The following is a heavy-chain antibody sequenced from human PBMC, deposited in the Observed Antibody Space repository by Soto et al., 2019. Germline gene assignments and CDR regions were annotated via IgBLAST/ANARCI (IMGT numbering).Heavy chain of an antibody. CDR3: ARGIYSGYYYYYMDV. Sequence: GASVKVSCKASGYTFTSYGISWVRQAPGQGLEWMGWISAYNGNTNYAQKLQGRVTMTTDTSTSTAYMELRSLRSDDTAVYYCARGIYSGYYYYYMDVWGKGTTVTVSS. D-gene: IGHD4-4*01. V-gene: IGHV1-18*01. CDR2: ISAYNGNT. J-gene: IGHJ6*03. CDR1: GYTFTSYG.